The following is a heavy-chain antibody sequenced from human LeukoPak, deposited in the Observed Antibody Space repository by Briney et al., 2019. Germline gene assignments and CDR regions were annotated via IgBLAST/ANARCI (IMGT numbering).Heavy chain of an antibody. CDR3: ARWNRALVGTPALDI. Sequence: ASLKVSCKASGYGFTDFYIHWVRQAPGQGLEWMGWINPNNGATNYAQKFQAWVTMTRDTSISTVYMELSRLRSDDTAVYYCARWNRALVGTPALDIWGQGTMGIVSS. CDR1: GYGFTDFY. V-gene: IGHV1-2*04. J-gene: IGHJ3*02. D-gene: IGHD1-1*01. CDR2: INPNNGAT.